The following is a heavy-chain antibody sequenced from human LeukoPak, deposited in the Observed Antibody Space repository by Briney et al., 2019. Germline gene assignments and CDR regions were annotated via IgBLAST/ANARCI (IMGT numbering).Heavy chain of an antibody. J-gene: IGHJ5*02. V-gene: IGHV4-39*01. Sequence: SETLSLTCTVSGGSISSSSYYWGWIRQPPGKGLEWIGSIYYSGSTYYNPSLKSRVTISVDTSKNQFSLKLSSVTAADTAVYYCARLKKMTTVTTWSNWFDPWGQGTLVTVSS. CDR3: ARLKKMTTVTTWSNWFDP. CDR2: IYYSGST. CDR1: GGSISSSSYY. D-gene: IGHD4-11*01.